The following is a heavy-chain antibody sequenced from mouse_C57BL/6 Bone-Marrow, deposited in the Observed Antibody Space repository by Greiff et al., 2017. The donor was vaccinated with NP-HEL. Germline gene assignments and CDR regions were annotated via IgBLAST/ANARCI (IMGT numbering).Heavy chain of an antibody. CDR3: ARSPYDYGSHWYFDV. J-gene: IGHJ1*03. V-gene: IGHV1-19*01. CDR1: GYTFTDYY. Sequence: EVQLQQSGPVLVKPGASVKMSCKASGYTFTDYYMNWVKQSHGQSLEWIGVFNSYNGGTSSNQKFKGKATLTVDKSSSTAYMELNSLTSEDSSVYYCARSPYDYGSHWYFDVWGTGTTVTVSS. CDR2: FNSYNGGT. D-gene: IGHD2-4*01.